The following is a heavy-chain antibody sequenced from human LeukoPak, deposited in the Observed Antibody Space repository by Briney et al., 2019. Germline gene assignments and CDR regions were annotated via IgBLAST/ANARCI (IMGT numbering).Heavy chain of an antibody. Sequence: GGSLRLSCVASGFTFSRYWMSWVRQAPGKGLEWVAFIRYDESNKYYADSVKGRFTISRDNSKNTLYLQMSSLRVEDTAVYVCAKDSNRGHSSNSPDHWGQGTLVTVSS. D-gene: IGHD6-13*01. CDR2: IRYDESNK. CDR1: GFTFSRYW. J-gene: IGHJ4*02. CDR3: AKDSNRGHSSNSPDH. V-gene: IGHV3-30*02.